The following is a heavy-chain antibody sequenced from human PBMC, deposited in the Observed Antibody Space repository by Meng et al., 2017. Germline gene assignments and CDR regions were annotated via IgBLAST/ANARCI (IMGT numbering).Heavy chain of an antibody. D-gene: IGHD3-10*01. Sequence: VAGVRAGAEVKKPGASGKVSCKASGYTFTGYYMHWVRQAPGQGLEWMGRINPNSGGTNYAQKFQGRVTMTRDTSISTAYMELSRLRSDDTAVYYCASELNTYGSGSYAYWGQGTLVTVSS. CDR2: INPNSGGT. V-gene: IGHV1-2*06. CDR3: ASELNTYGSGSYAY. J-gene: IGHJ4*02. CDR1: GYTFTGYY.